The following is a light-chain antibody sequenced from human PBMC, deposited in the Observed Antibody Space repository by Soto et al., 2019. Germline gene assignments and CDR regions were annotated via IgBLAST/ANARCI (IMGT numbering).Light chain of an antibody. V-gene: IGLV2-14*02. J-gene: IGLJ1*01. CDR1: SSDVGSYNL. Sequence: QSVLTQPASVSGSPGQSITISCTGTSSDVGSYNLVSWYQQHPGKAPKLMIYEGSKRPSGVSNRFSGSKSGNTASLTISGLQAEDEADYYCCSFTSITTYVFGTGTKVTVL. CDR3: CSFTSITTYV. CDR2: EGS.